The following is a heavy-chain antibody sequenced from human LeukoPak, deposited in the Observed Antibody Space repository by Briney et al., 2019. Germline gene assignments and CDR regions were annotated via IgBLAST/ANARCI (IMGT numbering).Heavy chain of an antibody. Sequence: GGSLRLSCAASGFTLSSYGMHWVRQAPGKGLEWVAVIWYDGTKEYDADYVKGRFTISRDISKNTLYLQMDSLRAEDTAIYYCARDWKTNSFDYWGQGTLVTVSS. CDR2: IWYDGTKE. CDR3: ARDWKTNSFDY. J-gene: IGHJ4*02. D-gene: IGHD1-1*01. CDR1: GFTLSSYG. V-gene: IGHV3-33*01.